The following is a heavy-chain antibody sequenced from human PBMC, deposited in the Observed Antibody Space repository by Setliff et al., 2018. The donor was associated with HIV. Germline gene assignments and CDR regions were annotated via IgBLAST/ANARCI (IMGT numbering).Heavy chain of an antibody. D-gene: IGHD1-26*01. Sequence: ASVKVSCKASGYSFINYGISWVRQAPGQGPEWMGWISAYTGHTDYAPRLLGRVTMTTDTSTSTAYMELRSLTSDDTAVYYCARARLQGIVTAVGPRDNCLDLWGQGTRVTVSS. CDR1: GYSFINYG. J-gene: IGHJ5*02. V-gene: IGHV1-18*01. CDR3: ARARLQGIVTAVGPRDNCLDL. CDR2: ISAYTGHT.